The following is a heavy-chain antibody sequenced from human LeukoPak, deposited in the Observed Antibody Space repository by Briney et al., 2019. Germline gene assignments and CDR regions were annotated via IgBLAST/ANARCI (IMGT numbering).Heavy chain of an antibody. V-gene: IGHV3-64*01. CDR2: VSSNGGYT. Sequence: GGSLRLSCAGSGFTFSNYAIHWVRQAPGKGLEYVSAVSSNGGYTYYAKSVKGRFTISRDNSKNTLYLQMGSLRAEDMGLYYCARVGSGGNFNAYDIWGQGTKVTLSS. J-gene: IGHJ3*02. CDR3: ARVGSGGNFNAYDI. CDR1: GFTFSNYA. D-gene: IGHD1-26*01.